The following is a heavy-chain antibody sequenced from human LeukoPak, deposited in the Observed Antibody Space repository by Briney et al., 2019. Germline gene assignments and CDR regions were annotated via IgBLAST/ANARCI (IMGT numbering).Heavy chain of an antibody. D-gene: IGHD3-10*01. J-gene: IGHJ3*02. CDR3: AREGTAHAFDI. V-gene: IGHV4-31*03. CDR1: GDSIFSASYY. Sequence: SETLSLTCTVSGDSIFSASYYWGWLRQHPGKGLEWIGFIYYSGNTYYSSSLKSRITISIDTSKNQFSLSLSSVTVADTAVYYCAREGTAHAFDIWGQGTTVTVSS. CDR2: IYYSGNT.